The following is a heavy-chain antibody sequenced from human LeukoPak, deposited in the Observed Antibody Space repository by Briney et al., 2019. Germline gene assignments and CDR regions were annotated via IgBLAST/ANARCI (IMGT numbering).Heavy chain of an antibody. D-gene: IGHD5-12*01. J-gene: IGHJ4*02. Sequence: GGSLRLSCAASGFTFSSYGMHWVRQAPGKGLEWVAVISYDGSNKYYADSVKGRFTISRDNSKNTLYLQMNSLRAEDTAVYYCAKDRGYDFTYYFDYWGQGTLVTVSS. V-gene: IGHV3-30*18. CDR1: GFTFSSYG. CDR2: ISYDGSNK. CDR3: AKDRGYDFTYYFDY.